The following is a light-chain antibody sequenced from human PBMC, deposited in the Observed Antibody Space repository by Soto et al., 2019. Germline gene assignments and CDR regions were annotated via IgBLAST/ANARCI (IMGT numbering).Light chain of an antibody. CDR2: RTS. V-gene: IGKV3-11*01. Sequence: EIVMTQSPATLSVSPGERATLSCRASQSISSNLAWYQQKPGQAPRLLMFRTSSRATGFPAKFSGSGSGTDFTLTISSLEPEDFAVYYCQQRSNWRTFGQGTKVDIK. CDR3: QQRSNWRT. J-gene: IGKJ1*01. CDR1: QSISSN.